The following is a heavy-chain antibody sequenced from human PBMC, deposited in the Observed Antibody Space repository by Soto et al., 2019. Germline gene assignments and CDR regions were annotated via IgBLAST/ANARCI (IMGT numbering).Heavy chain of an antibody. CDR2: ISAYNGNT. CDR3: ARESSSSCHVY. V-gene: IGHV1-18*01. D-gene: IGHD6-13*01. J-gene: IGHJ4*02. CDR1: GYTFTSDG. Sequence: QVQLVQSGAEVKKPGASVKVSCKASGYTFTSDGISWVRQAPGQGLEWMGWISAYNGNTNYAQKLQGRVTMTTDTPTSTAYMELRSLRSDATAVYYCARESSSSCHVYLGQGTLVTVSS.